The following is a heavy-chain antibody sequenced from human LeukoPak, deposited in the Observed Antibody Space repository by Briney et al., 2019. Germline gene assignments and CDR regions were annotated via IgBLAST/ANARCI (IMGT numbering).Heavy chain of an antibody. D-gene: IGHD3-22*01. CDR3: ARDTAYDSSGYYYVY. Sequence: GASVKVCCKASGYTFTSYGISWVRQAPGQGLEWMGWSSAYNGNTNYAQKLQGRVTMTTDTSTSTAYMELRSLRSDDTAVYYCARDTAYDSSGYYYVYWGQGTLVTASS. CDR2: SSAYNGNT. V-gene: IGHV1-18*01. J-gene: IGHJ4*02. CDR1: GYTFTSYG.